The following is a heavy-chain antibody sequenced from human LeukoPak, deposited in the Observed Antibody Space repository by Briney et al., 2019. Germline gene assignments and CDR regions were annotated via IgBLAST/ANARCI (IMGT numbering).Heavy chain of an antibody. CDR2: INYSGST. J-gene: IGHJ4*02. Sequence: SETLSLTCAVYGGSFSGYYWSWIRQPPGKGLEWIGEINYSGSTNYNPSLKSRVTISVDTSKNQFSLRLSSVTAADTAVYYCARARYCSSNSCHWGQGTLVTVSS. V-gene: IGHV4-34*01. D-gene: IGHD2-2*01. CDR1: GGSFSGYY. CDR3: ARARYCSSNSCH.